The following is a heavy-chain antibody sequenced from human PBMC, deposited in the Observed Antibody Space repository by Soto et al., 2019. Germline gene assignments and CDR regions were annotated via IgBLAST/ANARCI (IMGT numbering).Heavy chain of an antibody. Sequence: PSETLYLTCSVSGGSLSSGDYYWNWSRQPPGKGLEWIGHIYYSGSTYYNSSLKSRVTISLDTSKNQFSLKLNSVTAADTAVSYCARDRVMLTFGGASEEWGINSWGPGTLVTVSS. J-gene: IGHJ4*02. V-gene: IGHV4-30-4*01. CDR1: GGSLSSGDYY. CDR2: IYYSGST. D-gene: IGHD3-16*01. CDR3: ARDRVMLTFGGASEEWGINS.